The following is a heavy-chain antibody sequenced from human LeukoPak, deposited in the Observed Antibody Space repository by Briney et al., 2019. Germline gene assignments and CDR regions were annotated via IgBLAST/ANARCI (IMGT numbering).Heavy chain of an antibody. Sequence: GRSLRLSCAASGFTFSDYNMNWVRQAPGKGLEWVSSISDSSGYIYYADSVKGRFTISRDNARNSLYLQMNSLRVEDTAVYYCTRTVYSTTWERWFDPWGQGTLVTVSS. CDR3: TRTVYSTTWERWFDP. J-gene: IGHJ5*02. D-gene: IGHD1-26*01. V-gene: IGHV3-21*01. CDR2: ISDSSGYI. CDR1: GFTFSDYN.